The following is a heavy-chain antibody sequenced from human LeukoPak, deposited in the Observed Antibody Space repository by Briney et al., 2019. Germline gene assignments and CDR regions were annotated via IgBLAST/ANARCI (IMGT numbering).Heavy chain of an antibody. CDR2: ISAYNGNT. Sequence: GASVKVSCKASGCTFTSYGISWVRQAPGQGLEWMGWISAYNGNTNYAQKLQGRVTMTTDTSTSTAYMELRSLRSDDTAVYYCARYDSSGYYYSWYFDLWGRGTLVTVSS. CDR3: ARYDSSGYYYSWYFDL. D-gene: IGHD3-22*01. V-gene: IGHV1-18*01. J-gene: IGHJ2*01. CDR1: GCTFTSYG.